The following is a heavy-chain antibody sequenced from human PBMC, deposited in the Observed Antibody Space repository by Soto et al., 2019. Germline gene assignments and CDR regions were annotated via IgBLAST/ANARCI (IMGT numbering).Heavy chain of an antibody. D-gene: IGHD6-19*01. J-gene: IGHJ4*02. CDR1: GGSISSYY. CDR2: IYYSGST. V-gene: IGHV4-59*01. CDR3: ARSVAVPGAHIDY. Sequence: PSETLSLTCTVSGGSISSYYWSWIRQPPGKGLEWIGYIYYSGSTNYNPSLKSRVTISVDTSKIQFSLKLSSVTAADTAVYYCARSVAVPGAHIDYWGQGTQVTVPQ.